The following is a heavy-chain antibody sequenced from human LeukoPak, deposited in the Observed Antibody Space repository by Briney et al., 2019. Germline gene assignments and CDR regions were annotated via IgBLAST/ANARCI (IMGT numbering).Heavy chain of an antibody. CDR1: GFTFSTFR. D-gene: IGHD6-19*01. Sequence: GGSLRLSCAVSGFTFSTFRMHWVRQAPGKGLEWVAFIRYDGGNKYYADSVKGRFTISRDNSKNTLYLQMDSLRAKDTAIYYCAKRIVVADEFDFWGQGSLVTVSS. CDR3: AKRIVVADEFDF. CDR2: IRYDGGNK. V-gene: IGHV3-30*02. J-gene: IGHJ4*02.